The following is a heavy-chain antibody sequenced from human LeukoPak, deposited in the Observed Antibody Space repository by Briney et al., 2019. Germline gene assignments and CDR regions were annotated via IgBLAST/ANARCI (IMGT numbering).Heavy chain of an antibody. V-gene: IGHV3-11*04. J-gene: IGHJ4*02. Sequence: PGGSLRLSCAASGFTFSDYYMSWIRQSPGKGLEWVSYISNSGSTIFYADSVKGRFTISRDNAKNSLYLQMNSLIAEDTAVYYCARDDGFSCYSYWGQGTLVTVSS. CDR1: GFTFSDYY. CDR3: ARDDGFSCYSY. CDR2: ISNSGSTI. D-gene: IGHD3/OR15-3a*01.